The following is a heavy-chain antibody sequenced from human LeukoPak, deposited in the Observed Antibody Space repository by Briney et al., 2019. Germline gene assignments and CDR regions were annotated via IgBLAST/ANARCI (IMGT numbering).Heavy chain of an antibody. J-gene: IGHJ3*02. CDR2: ISSSNSTI. V-gene: IGHV3-48*01. Sequence: GGSLRLSSAASGFTFSSDSMSWVRHALGEGRERVSYISSSNSTIYYADSVKGPFTIYKDNDKNSLYLQMHSLRAEDTAVYYCARVSTLIVPYYAFDIWGQGTMVTVSS. CDR1: GFTFSSDS. D-gene: IGHD2/OR15-2a*01. CDR3: ARVSTLIVPYYAFDI.